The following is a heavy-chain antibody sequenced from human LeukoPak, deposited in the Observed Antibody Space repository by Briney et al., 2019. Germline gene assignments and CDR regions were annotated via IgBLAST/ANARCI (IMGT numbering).Heavy chain of an antibody. Sequence: SETLSLTCTVSGGSISSSSYYWGWIRQPPGKGLEWIGSIYYSGTTYYNPSLKSRVTISVDTSKNQFSLKLSSVTAADTAVYYCARGGYRSIAARPNYYYYYMDVWGKGTTVTVSS. D-gene: IGHD6-6*01. CDR2: IYYSGTT. CDR1: GGSISSSSYY. CDR3: ARGGYRSIAARPNYYYYYMDV. V-gene: IGHV4-39*07. J-gene: IGHJ6*03.